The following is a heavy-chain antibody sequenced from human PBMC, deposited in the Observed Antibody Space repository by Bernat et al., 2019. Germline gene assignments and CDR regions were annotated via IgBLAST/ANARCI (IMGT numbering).Heavy chain of an antibody. D-gene: IGHD1-26*01. Sequence: AASGFTFSSYGMHWVRQAPGKGLELAAIIWYDGSNKYYADSVKGRFTISRHNSKNTLYLQMNRLRAEDTAGYYCERDRGSGTSRGGYLDLWG. CDR3: ERDRGSGTSRGGYLDL. V-gene: IGHV3-33*01. CDR2: IWYDGSNK. J-gene: IGHJ2*01. CDR1: GFTFSSYG.